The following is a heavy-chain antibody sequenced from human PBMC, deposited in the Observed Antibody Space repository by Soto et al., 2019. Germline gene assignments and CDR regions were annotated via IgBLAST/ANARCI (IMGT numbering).Heavy chain of an antibody. Sequence: GSLRLSCAASGFTFSNAWISWVRQAPGKGLEWVGRIKSKTDGGTTDYAAPVKGRFTISRDDSKNTLYLQMNSLKTEDTAVYYCTTVSTGTTNYYGMDVWGQGTTVTVYS. D-gene: IGHD1-7*01. V-gene: IGHV3-15*01. CDR1: GFTFSNAW. J-gene: IGHJ6*02. CDR3: TTVSTGTTNYYGMDV. CDR2: IKSKTDGGTT.